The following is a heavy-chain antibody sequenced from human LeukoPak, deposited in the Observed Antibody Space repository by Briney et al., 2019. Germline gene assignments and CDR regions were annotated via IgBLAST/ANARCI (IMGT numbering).Heavy chain of an antibody. CDR2: ISYDGSNK. V-gene: IGHV3-30-3*01. J-gene: IGHJ6*02. CDR3: ARDIQLWSMVYYYGMDV. CDR1: GFTFSSYA. D-gene: IGHD5-18*01. Sequence: GGSLRLSCAASGFTFSSYAMHWVRQAPGKGLEWVAVISYDGSNKYYADSVKGRFTISRDNSKNTLYLQVNSLRAEDTAVYYCARDIQLWSMVYYYGMDVWGQGTTVTVSS.